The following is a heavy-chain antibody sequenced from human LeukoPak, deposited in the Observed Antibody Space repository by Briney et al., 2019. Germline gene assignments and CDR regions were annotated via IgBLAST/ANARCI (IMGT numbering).Heavy chain of an antibody. CDR3: AREADCSGGNCYRGAFDI. CDR1: GFTFSNYA. CDR2: IWYDGSND. Sequence: GGSLRLSCEASGFTFSNYAMHWVRQAPGKGLEWVAVIWYDGSNDYYGNSVKGRFTISRDNSKKTLYLQMNSLRAEDTAIYYCAREADCSGGNCYRGAFDIWGQGTMITVSS. J-gene: IGHJ3*02. V-gene: IGHV3-33*01. D-gene: IGHD2-15*01.